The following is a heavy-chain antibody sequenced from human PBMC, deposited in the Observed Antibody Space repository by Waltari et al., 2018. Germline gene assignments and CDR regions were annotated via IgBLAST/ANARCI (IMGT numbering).Heavy chain of an antibody. CDR3: ARDPKLGYCSGGSCPSRAFDI. Sequence: QVQLQESDPGLVKPSETLSLTCTVSGGSISSYYWSWIRQPPGKGLEWIGYIYYSGSTHYNPSLKSRVTISVDTSKNQFSLKLSSVTAADTAVYYCARDPKLGYCSGGSCPSRAFDIWGQGTMVTVSS. J-gene: IGHJ3*02. CDR2: IYYSGST. D-gene: IGHD2-15*01. V-gene: IGHV4-59*01. CDR1: GGSISSYY.